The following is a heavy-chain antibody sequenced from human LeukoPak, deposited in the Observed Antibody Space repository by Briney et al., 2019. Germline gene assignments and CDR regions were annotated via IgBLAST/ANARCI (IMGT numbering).Heavy chain of an antibody. CDR2: INHSGST. Sequence: SETLSLTCAVYGGSFSGYYWSWIRQPPGKGLEWIGEINHSGSTNYNPSLKSRVTISVDTSKNQFSLKLSSVTAADTAVYYCARGLPPAELVDDYRGQGTLVTVSS. J-gene: IGHJ4*02. CDR3: ARGLPPAELVDDY. CDR1: GGSFSGYY. D-gene: IGHD3-10*01. V-gene: IGHV4-34*01.